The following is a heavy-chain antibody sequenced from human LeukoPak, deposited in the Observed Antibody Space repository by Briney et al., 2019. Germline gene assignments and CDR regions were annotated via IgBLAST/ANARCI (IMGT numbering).Heavy chain of an antibody. D-gene: IGHD3-3*02. CDR2: IYYSGST. V-gene: IGHV4-59*01. Sequence: PSETLSLTCTVSGGSISSYYWSWIRQPPGKGLEWIGYIYYSGSTNYNPSLKSRVTISVETSKNQFSLKLSSVTAADTAVYYCARDSIHSLDYWGQGTLVTVSS. J-gene: IGHJ4*02. CDR1: GGSISSYY. CDR3: ARDSIHSLDY.